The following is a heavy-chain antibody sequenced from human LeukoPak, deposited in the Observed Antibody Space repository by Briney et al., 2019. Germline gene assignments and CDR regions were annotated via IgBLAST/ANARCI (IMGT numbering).Heavy chain of an antibody. CDR2: IWYDGSNK. CDR1: GFTFSSYG. D-gene: IGHD3-22*01. Sequence: GRSLRLSCAASGFTFSSYGMHWVRQAPGKGLEWVAVIWYDGSNKYYADSVKGRFTISRDNSKNTLYLQMNSLRAEDTAVYYCAKLSSSGYHDAFDIWGQGTMVTVSS. J-gene: IGHJ3*02. CDR3: AKLSSSGYHDAFDI. V-gene: IGHV3-33*06.